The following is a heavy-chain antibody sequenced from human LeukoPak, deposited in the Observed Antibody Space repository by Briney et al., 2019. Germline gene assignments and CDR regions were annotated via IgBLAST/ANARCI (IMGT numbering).Heavy chain of an antibody. Sequence: WASVKVSCKASGYTFTSYYMSWVRQAPGQGLEWMGWISAYNGNTNYAQKLQGRVTMTTDTSNSTAYMELSSLGSDDTAVYCCARVGRRSWSFDYWGQGTLVIVSS. CDR3: ARVGRRSWSFDY. CDR2: ISAYNGNT. CDR1: GYTFTSYY. V-gene: IGHV1-18*01. D-gene: IGHD6-13*01. J-gene: IGHJ4*02.